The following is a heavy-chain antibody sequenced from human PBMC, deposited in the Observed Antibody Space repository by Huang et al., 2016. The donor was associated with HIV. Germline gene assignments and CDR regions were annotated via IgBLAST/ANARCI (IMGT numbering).Heavy chain of an antibody. D-gene: IGHD3-16*01. CDR2: INHLATP. J-gene: IGHJ5*02. V-gene: IGHV4-34*02. Sequence: QVQLQQWGAGLLKPLETLSLTCAVYGGSVSRYYWNWIRQSPGKGLEWIGPINHLATPIYNPSLESRVTMSVDTSKNQFSLKLKSVPGADTAIYYCAREVMISFGGPFDPWGQGTLVTVSS. CDR1: GGSVSRYY. CDR3: AREVMISFGGPFDP.